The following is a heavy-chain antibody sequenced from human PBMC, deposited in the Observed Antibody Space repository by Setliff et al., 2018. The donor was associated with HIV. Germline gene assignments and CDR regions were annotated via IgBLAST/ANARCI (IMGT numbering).Heavy chain of an antibody. CDR2: INDSGNT. CDR1: GGSLSGYY. CDR3: ARRTSFIAGAVAGNFDY. J-gene: IGHJ4*02. V-gene: IGHV4-34*01. D-gene: IGHD6-19*01. Sequence: SETLSLTCDVYGGSLSGYYWSWIRQSPGKGLEWIGEINDSGNTNYNPSLKNRFTISVDTSKNHFSLTLKSVTAADTAVFYCARRTSFIAGAVAGNFDYWGQGTPVTVSS.